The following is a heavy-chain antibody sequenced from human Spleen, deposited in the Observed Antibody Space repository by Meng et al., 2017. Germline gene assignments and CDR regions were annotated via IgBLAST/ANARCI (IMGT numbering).Heavy chain of an antibody. Sequence: GGSLRLSCAASEFTFSDYWMTWVRQAPGKGLEWVANIKQDESEKNYVDSVKGRFTISRDNAKSSLYLQMNSLRAEDTAVYYCARERRFCSGGTCYSDPYYYYGMDVWGQGTTVTVSS. J-gene: IGHJ6*02. D-gene: IGHD2-15*01. CDR1: EFTFSDYW. CDR2: IKQDESEK. V-gene: IGHV3-7*01. CDR3: ARERRFCSGGTCYSDPYYYYGMDV.